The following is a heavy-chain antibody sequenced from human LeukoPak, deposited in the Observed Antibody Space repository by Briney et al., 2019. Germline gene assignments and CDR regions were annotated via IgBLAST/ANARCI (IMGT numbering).Heavy chain of an antibody. V-gene: IGHV4-59*11. Sequence: SETLSLACSVSEGSPSSQYSSWVRQPPGEGLGWIGYIYYMGSTSYNPSLKSRVTISVDTSKNQFPLRPTSVTAAETAVYYCARDIISEYSKSHSHFDPWGQGTLVTVSS. CDR1: EGSPSSQY. CDR3: ARDIISEYSKSHSHFDP. J-gene: IGHJ5*02. CDR2: IYYMGST. D-gene: IGHD5-12*01.